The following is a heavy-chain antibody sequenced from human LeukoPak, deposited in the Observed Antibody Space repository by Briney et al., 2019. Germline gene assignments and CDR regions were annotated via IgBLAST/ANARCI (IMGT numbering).Heavy chain of an antibody. J-gene: IGHJ4*02. CDR2: IQPDGSEQ. CDR3: ARGSRGDYFDY. V-gene: IGHV3-7*03. Sequence: GGSLRLSCVASGSTFSSIWMSWVRQAPGKGLEWVGNIQPDGSEQYPVDSVKGRFTISRDNARNSLYLQMNSLRAEDTALYYCARGSRGDYFDYWGQGTLVTVSS. CDR1: GSTFSSIW.